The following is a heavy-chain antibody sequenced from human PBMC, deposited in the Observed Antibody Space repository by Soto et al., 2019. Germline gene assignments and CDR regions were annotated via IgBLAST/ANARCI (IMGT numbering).Heavy chain of an antibody. V-gene: IGHV3-23*01. CDR1: GFTFSSYA. CDR3: AKDRDILVVVAHGDGMDV. D-gene: IGHD2-15*01. CDR2: ISGSGGST. J-gene: IGHJ6*02. Sequence: EVQLLESGGGLVQPGGSLRLSCAASGFTFSSYAMSWVRQAPGKGLEWVSAISGSGGSTYYADSVKGRFTISRDNSKNTLYLQMNSLRAEDTAVYYCAKDRDILVVVAHGDGMDVWGQGTTVTVSS.